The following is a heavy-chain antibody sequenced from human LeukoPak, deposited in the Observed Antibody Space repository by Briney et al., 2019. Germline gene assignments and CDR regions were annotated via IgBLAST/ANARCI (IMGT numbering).Heavy chain of an antibody. V-gene: IGHV4-34*01. Sequence: SETLSLTCAVYGGSFSGYYWSWIRQPPGKGLEWIGEINHSGSTNYNPSLKRRVTISVDTSKNQFSLKLSSVTAADTAVYYCAREGEYYDSSGYNEFDYWGQGTLVTVSS. J-gene: IGHJ4*02. D-gene: IGHD3-22*01. CDR3: AREGEYYDSSGYNEFDY. CDR2: INHSGST. CDR1: GGSFSGYY.